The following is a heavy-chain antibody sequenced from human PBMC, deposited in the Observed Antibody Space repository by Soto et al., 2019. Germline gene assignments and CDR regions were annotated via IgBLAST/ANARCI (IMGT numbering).Heavy chain of an antibody. CDR1: GGSISSSSYY. Sequence: SETLSLTCTVSGGSISSSSYYWGWIRQPPGKGLEWIGSIYYSGSTDYNPSLKSRVTISVGTSKNQFSLKLSSVTAAYTAVYYCASITSLWLFNYYGMDVWGPGTTVTVSS. J-gene: IGHJ6*02. CDR2: IYYSGST. D-gene: IGHD3-22*01. V-gene: IGHV4-39*01. CDR3: ASITSLWLFNYYGMDV.